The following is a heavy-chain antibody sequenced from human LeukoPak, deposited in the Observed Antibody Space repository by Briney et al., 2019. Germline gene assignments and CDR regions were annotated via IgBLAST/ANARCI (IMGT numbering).Heavy chain of an antibody. J-gene: IGHJ4*02. Sequence: SETLSLTCAVSGYSISSGYYWGWIRQPPGKGLEWIGSIYHSGSTYYNPSLKSRVTISVDTSKNQFSLKLSSVTAADTAVYYCARDQSSWYSFDYWGQGTLVTVSS. D-gene: IGHD6-13*01. CDR2: IYHSGST. V-gene: IGHV4-38-2*02. CDR3: ARDQSSWYSFDY. CDR1: GYSISSGYY.